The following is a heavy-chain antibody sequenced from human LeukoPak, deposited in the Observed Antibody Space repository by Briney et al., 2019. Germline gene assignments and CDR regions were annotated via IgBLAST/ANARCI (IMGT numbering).Heavy chain of an antibody. Sequence: SGTLSLTCAVSGGSISSSNWWSWVRQPPGKRLEWIGEIYHSGTTNYNPSLKSRVTISVDKSKNQFSLNVSSVTAADTAVYYCASAVFYSSGGDGDAFDIWGQGTMVTVSS. V-gene: IGHV4-4*02. D-gene: IGHD2-21*02. CDR2: IYHSGTT. CDR3: ASAVFYSSGGDGDAFDI. J-gene: IGHJ3*02. CDR1: GGSISSSNW.